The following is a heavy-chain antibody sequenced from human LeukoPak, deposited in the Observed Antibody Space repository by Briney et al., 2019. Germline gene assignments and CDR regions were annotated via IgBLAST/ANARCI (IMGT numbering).Heavy chain of an antibody. CDR1: GGSISSYY. J-gene: IGHJ4*02. CDR3: ARATPGGLDFDY. V-gene: IGHV4-59*01. Sequence: SETLSLTCTVSGGSISSYYRSWIRQPPGKGLEWIGYIYYSGSTNYNPSLKSRVTISVDTSKNQFSLKLSSVTAADTAVYYCARATPGGLDFDYWGQGTLVTVSS. D-gene: IGHD3/OR15-3a*01. CDR2: IYYSGST.